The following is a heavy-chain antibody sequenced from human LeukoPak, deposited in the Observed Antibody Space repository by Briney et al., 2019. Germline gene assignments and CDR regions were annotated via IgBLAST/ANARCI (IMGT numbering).Heavy chain of an antibody. V-gene: IGHV6-1*01. CDR1: GDSFSTINGA. CDR2: TYYRSKWYY. D-gene: IGHD6-19*01. Sequence: SQTLSATCGISGDSFSTINGAWNWVRQSPSRGLEWLVRTYYRSKWYYDYAVSVQGRITINPDTSKNQFSLQLSSVTPEDTAVYYCARDEGNTGWHNFDIWGQGTLITVSS. CDR3: ARDEGNTGWHNFDI. J-gene: IGHJ4*02.